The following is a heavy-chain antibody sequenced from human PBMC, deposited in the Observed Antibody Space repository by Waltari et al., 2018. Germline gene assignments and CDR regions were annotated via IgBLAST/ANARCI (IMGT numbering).Heavy chain of an antibody. CDR3: ARGRVGATGGYYYYYMDV. D-gene: IGHD1-26*01. CDR1: GYTFTSYD. J-gene: IGHJ6*03. CDR2: RDPNSGNT. Sequence: QVQLVQSGAEVKKPGASVKVSCKASGYTFTSYDINWVRQATGQGLEWMGWRDPNSGNTGDAQKFQGRVTMTRNTSISTAYMELSSLRSEDTAVYYCARGRVGATGGYYYYYMDVWGKGTTVTVSS. V-gene: IGHV1-8*01.